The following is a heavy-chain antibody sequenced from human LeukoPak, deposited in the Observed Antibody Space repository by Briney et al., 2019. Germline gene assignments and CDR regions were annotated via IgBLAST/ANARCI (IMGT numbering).Heavy chain of an antibody. J-gene: IGHJ4*02. CDR2: INHSGST. CDR3: ARASYNWNYRVDY. Sequence: SETLSLTCAVYGGSFSGYYWSWIRQPPGKGLEWIGEINHSGSTNYNPSLKSRATISVDTSKNQFSLKLSSVTAADTAVYYCARASYNWNYRVDYWGQGTLVTVSS. V-gene: IGHV4-34*01. D-gene: IGHD1-7*01. CDR1: GGSFSGYY.